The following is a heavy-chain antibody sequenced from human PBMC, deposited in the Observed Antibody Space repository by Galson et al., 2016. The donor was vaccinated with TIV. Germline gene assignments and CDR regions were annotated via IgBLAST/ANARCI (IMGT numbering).Heavy chain of an antibody. V-gene: IGHV1-18*01. J-gene: IGHJ6*03. CDR3: ARGSNPTYYSMYMDL. D-gene: IGHD2-21*01. Sequence: SVKVSCKASGYTFTFYGITWVRQAPGHGLEWLGWISAYTGNPSYAQRFQGRVTMTDDTSTSTAYLDLRSLRFDDTAVYFCARGSNPTYYSMYMDLWGKGTTVTVSS. CDR2: ISAYTGNP. CDR1: GYTFTFYG.